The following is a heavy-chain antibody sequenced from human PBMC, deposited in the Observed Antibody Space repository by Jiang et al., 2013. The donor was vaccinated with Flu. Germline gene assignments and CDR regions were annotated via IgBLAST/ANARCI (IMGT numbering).Heavy chain of an antibody. CDR3: ARGPLNSGYSYGTHPFDY. V-gene: IGHV1-69*01. CDR1: GGTFSSYA. D-gene: IGHD5-18*01. Sequence: EVKKPGSSVKVSCKASGGTFSSYAISWVRQAPGQGLEWMGGIIPIFGTANYAQKFQGRVTITADESTSTAYMELSSLRSEDTAVYCCARGPLNSGYSYGTHPFDYWGQGTLVTVSS. J-gene: IGHJ4*02. CDR2: IIPIFGTA.